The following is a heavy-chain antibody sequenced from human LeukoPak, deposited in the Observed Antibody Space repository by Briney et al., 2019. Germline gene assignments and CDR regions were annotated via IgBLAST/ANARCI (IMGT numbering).Heavy chain of an antibody. J-gene: IGHJ6*03. V-gene: IGHV3-48*01. CDR3: AKGGGYEAQYYYYYLDV. D-gene: IGHD5-12*01. CDR1: GFTFSSYR. CDR2: ISSSSSTI. Sequence: GGSLRLSCAASGFTFSSYRMNWVRQAPGKGLEWVSYISSSSSTIYYADSVKGRFTISRDNAKNSLYLQMKSLRAEDTAVYYCAKGGGYEAQYYYYYLDVWGKGTTVTISS.